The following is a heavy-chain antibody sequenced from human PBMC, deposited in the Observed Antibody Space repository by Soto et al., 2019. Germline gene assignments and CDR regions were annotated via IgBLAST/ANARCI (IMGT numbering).Heavy chain of an antibody. CDR3: ARIGATSLGYFDY. CDR1: GGSIGSYY. D-gene: IGHD3-3*01. V-gene: IGHV4-59*01. Sequence: PSETLSLTCTVSGGSIGSYYWSWIRQPPGKGLEWIGYIYYSGSTNYNPSLKSRVTISVDTSKNQFSLKLSSVTAADTAVYYCARIGATSLGYFDYWGQGTLVTVSS. CDR2: IYYSGST. J-gene: IGHJ4*02.